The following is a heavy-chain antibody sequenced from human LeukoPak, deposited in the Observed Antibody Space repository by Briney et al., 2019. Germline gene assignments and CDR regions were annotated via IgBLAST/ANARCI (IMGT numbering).Heavy chain of an antibody. CDR3: ARQTTVTTGDY. CDR2: MNPNSGNT. CDR1: GYTFTSYD. J-gene: IGHJ4*02. D-gene: IGHD4-17*01. Sequence: ASVKVSCKSSGYTFTSYDINWVRQATGQGLEWMGWMNPNSGNTGYAQKFQGRGTMTRNTSISTAYMELSSLRSEDTAVYYCARQTTVTTGDYWGQGTLVTVSS. V-gene: IGHV1-8*01.